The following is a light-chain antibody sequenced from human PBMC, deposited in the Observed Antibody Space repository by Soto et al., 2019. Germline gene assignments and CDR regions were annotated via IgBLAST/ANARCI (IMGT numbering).Light chain of an antibody. J-gene: IGKJ2*01. CDR1: QSIDRR. V-gene: IGKV1-5*03. CDR3: QQYKTYTYT. CDR2: RAS. Sequence: DIQMTQSPSTLSASVGDRVTITCRASQSIDRRLAWYQQKPGKAPKLLIYRASSLESGVPSRFSGSGSGTESTLTISILQPDDFATYYCQQYKTYTYTFAQGTKLEIK.